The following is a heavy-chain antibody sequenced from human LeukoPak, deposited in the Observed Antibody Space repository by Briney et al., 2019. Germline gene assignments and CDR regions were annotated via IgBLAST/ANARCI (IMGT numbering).Heavy chain of an antibody. CDR3: AKGLNGISYAFDY. J-gene: IGHJ4*02. CDR2: ISGDGLTT. V-gene: IGHV3-43*02. D-gene: IGHD2-8*01. Sequence: PGGSLRLSCTASGFTFDAFSMHWVRQTPGTGLEWVSLISGDGLTTHSADSVKGRFTISRDNRKKSLFLQMDSLRGDDTAVYFCAKGLNGISYAFDYWGQGTLVTVSP. CDR1: GFTFDAFS.